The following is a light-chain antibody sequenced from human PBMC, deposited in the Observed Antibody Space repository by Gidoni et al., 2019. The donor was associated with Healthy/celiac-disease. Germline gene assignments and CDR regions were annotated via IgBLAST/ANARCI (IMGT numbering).Light chain of an antibody. V-gene: IGLV3-21*03. CDR3: QVWDSSSDHPV. CDR1: NIGSNS. J-gene: IGLJ2*01. Sequence: SYLLTQPPSVSVAPGKTASITCGGNNIGSNSVHWYQQKPGQAPVLVVYDDSDRPSGIPERFSGSNSGNTATLTISRVEAGDEADYYCQVWDSSSDHPVFGGGTKLTVL. CDR2: DDS.